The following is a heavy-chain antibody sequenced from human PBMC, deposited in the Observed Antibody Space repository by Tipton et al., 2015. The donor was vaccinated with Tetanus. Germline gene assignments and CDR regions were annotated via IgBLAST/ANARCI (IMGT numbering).Heavy chain of an antibody. CDR1: GGSISSYY. V-gene: IGHV4-59*01. D-gene: IGHD6-13*01. CDR2: IYYSGST. J-gene: IGHJ4*02. CDR3: ARGGIAAAGGGLDY. Sequence: TLSLTCTVSGGSISSYYWSWIRQPPGKGLEWIGYIYYSGSTSYNPSLKSRVTIPVDTSKNQFSLKLSSVTAADTAVYYCARGGIAAAGGGLDYWGQGTLVTVSS.